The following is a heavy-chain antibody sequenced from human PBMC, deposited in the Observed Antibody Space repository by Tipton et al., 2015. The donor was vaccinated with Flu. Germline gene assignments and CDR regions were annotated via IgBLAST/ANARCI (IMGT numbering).Heavy chain of an antibody. V-gene: IGHV3-23*01. J-gene: IGHJ4*02. CDR2: ISGSGGST. CDR1: GFIFRSYV. CDR3: AKDLSTYIPVTGAADC. Sequence: SLRLSCAASGFIFRSYVMSWVCQAPGKGLEWVSSISGSGGSTYYADSVKGRVTISRDNSKNTMYLQLNSLKAEDAAIYYCAKDLSTYIPVTGAADCWGQGVLVTVSS. D-gene: IGHD6-19*01.